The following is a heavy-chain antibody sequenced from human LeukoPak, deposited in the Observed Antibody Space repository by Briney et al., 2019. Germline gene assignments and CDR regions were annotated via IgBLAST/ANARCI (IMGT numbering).Heavy chain of an antibody. J-gene: IGHJ3*02. CDR2: IYYSGST. CDR1: GGSISSYY. D-gene: IGHD1-26*01. CDR3: ARDKRTEWELPGYDAFDI. V-gene: IGHV4-59*01. Sequence: SETLSLTCTVSGGSISSYYRSWIRQPPGKGLEWIGYIYYSGSTNYNPSLKSRVTISVDTSKNQFSLKLSSVTAADTAVYYCARDKRTEWELPGYDAFDIWGQGTMVTVSS.